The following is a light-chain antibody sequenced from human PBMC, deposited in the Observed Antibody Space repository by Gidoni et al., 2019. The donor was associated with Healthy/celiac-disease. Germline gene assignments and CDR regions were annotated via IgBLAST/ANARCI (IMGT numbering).Light chain of an antibody. V-gene: IGKV3-11*01. CDR1: QSVSSY. Sequence: EIVLTQSPATLSLSPGERATLSCRASQSVSSYLAWYQQKPGQAPRPPIYDASNGPTGIPAGFGGSGSGTAFPLTFCSLGSKVFAVYNCQQRSNGPPGTFGQGTKVEIK. CDR2: DAS. J-gene: IGKJ1*01. CDR3: QQRSNGPPGT.